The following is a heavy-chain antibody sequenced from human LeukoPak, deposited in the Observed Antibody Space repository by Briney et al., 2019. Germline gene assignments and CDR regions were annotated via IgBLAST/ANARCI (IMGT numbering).Heavy chain of an antibody. D-gene: IGHD6-19*01. CDR2: IKQDGSEK. CDR3: ARENLNKPGIAVAGTVESHAFDI. Sequence: GSLRLSCTASGFTFSNYCMTWVRQAPGKGLEWVANIKQDGSEKYYVDSVKGRFTVSRDNAKNSLYLQMNSLRGEDTAVYYCARENLNKPGIAVAGTVESHAFDIWGQGTMVTVSS. CDR1: GFTFSNYC. V-gene: IGHV3-7*01. J-gene: IGHJ3*02.